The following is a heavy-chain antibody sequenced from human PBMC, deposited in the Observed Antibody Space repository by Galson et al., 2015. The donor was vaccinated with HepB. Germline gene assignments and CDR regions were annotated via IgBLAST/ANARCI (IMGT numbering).Heavy chain of an antibody. CDR2: IKQDGSEK. J-gene: IGHJ4*02. V-gene: IGHV3-7*03. CDR3: ARVWAERADGGRYRYFDY. Sequence: SLRLSCAASGFTFSSHWMSWVRQAPGKGLEWVANIKQDGSEKYYVDSVTGRFTISRDNAEKSLSLQMNSLTADDTAVYYCARVWAERADGGRYRYFDYWGQGTRVTVSP. CDR1: GFTFSSHW. D-gene: IGHD2-15*01.